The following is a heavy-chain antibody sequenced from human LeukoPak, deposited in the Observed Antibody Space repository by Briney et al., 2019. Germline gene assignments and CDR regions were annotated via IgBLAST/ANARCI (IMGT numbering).Heavy chain of an antibody. V-gene: IGHV3-11*01. CDR1: GFTFSDYY. J-gene: IGHJ3*02. CDR3: ARIKYYYDSRLDAFDI. D-gene: IGHD3-22*01. Sequence: PGGSLRLSCAASGFTFSDYYMTWIRQAPGKGLEWVSYISSSGSSIYYADSVKGRFTISRDNAKNSLYLQMNSLRAEDTAVYYCARIKYYYDSRLDAFDIWGQGTMVTVSS. CDR2: ISSSGSSI.